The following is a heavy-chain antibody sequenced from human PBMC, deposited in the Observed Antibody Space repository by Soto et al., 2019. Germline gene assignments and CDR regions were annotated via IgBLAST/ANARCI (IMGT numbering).Heavy chain of an antibody. CDR3: ASPIYYYDSSGYYN. D-gene: IGHD3-22*01. CDR2: ISSSSSYI. Sequence: GGSLRLSCAASGFTFSSYSMNWVRQAPGKGLEWVSSISSSSSYIYYADSVKGRFTISRDNAKNSLYLQMNSLRAEDTAVYYCASPIYYYDSSGYYNCGQGTLFTSPQ. CDR1: GFTFSSYS. V-gene: IGHV3-21*01. J-gene: IGHJ4*02.